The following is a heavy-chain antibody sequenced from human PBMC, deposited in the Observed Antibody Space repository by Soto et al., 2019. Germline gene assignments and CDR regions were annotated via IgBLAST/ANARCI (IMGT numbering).Heavy chain of an antibody. CDR3: ARDRLVPYGYGMDV. J-gene: IGHJ6*02. CDR1: GFTFRSYG. V-gene: IGHV3-33*01. Sequence: QMQLVESGGGVVQPARSLRLSCAASGFTFRSYGIHWVRQAPGKGLEWVALIWFDGSKKYYVDSVKGRFAVSRDNSKNTLYLQMTSLRVEDTAVYDCARDRLVPYGYGMDVWGQGTTVTVSS. CDR2: IWFDGSKK. D-gene: IGHD2-2*01.